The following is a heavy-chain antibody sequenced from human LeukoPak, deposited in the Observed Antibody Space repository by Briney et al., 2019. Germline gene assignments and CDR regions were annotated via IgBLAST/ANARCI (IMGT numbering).Heavy chain of an antibody. CDR1: GGSISSYY. J-gene: IGHJ6*03. D-gene: IGHD2-2*01. V-gene: IGHV4-59*01. CDR3: ARVRDIGYCSSTSCYPNYYMDV. Sequence: SETLSLTCTVSGGSISSYYWSWIRQPPGKGLEWIGYIYYSGSTNYNPSLKSRVTISVDASKNQFSLKLSSVTAADTAVYYCARVRDIGYCSSTSCYPNYYMDVWGKGTTVTVSS. CDR2: IYYSGST.